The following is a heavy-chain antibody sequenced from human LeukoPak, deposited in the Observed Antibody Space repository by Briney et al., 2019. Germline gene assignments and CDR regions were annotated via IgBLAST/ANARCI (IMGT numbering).Heavy chain of an antibody. CDR2: VIPILGIA. CDR3: ARDMDNYYYGMDV. J-gene: IGHJ6*02. Sequence: SVKVSCKASGGTFSSYAISWVRQAPGQGLEWMGRVIPILGIANYAQKFQGRVTITADKSTSTAYMELSSLRSEDTAVYYCARDMDNYYYGMDVWGQGTTVTVSS. CDR1: GGTFSSYA. V-gene: IGHV1-69*04. D-gene: IGHD2-2*03.